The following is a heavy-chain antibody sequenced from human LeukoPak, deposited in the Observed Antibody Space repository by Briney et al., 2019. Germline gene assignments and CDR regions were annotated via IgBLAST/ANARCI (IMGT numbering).Heavy chain of an antibody. D-gene: IGHD3-10*01. CDR3: AKDRDALGDGLDY. J-gene: IGHJ4*02. CDR1: GFSFNSDW. Sequence: GGSLRLSCAASGFSFNSDWMDWVRQAPGKGLEWVANIKHDESEKNYLDSVKGRFTISRDNAQNSLYLQMNSLRAEDTAVYYCAKDRDALGDGLDYWGQGTLVTVSS. CDR2: IKHDESEK. V-gene: IGHV3-7*03.